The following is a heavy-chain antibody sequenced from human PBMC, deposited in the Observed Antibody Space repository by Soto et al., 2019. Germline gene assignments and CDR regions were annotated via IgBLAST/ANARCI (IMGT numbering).Heavy chain of an antibody. CDR2: INAGNGNT. V-gene: IGHV1-3*01. D-gene: IGHD2-2*01. Sequence: ASVKVSCKASGYTFTSYAMHWVRQAPGQRLEWMGWINAGNGNTKYSQKFQGRVTITRDTSASTAYMELSSLRSEDTAVYYCARDPIVVVPAAISTTNWFDPWGQGTLVTVSS. J-gene: IGHJ5*02. CDR3: ARDPIVVVPAAISTTNWFDP. CDR1: GYTFTSYA.